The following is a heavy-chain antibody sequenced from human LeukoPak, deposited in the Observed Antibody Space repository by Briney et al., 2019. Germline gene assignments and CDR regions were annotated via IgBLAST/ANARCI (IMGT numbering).Heavy chain of an antibody. CDR3: ARGGGYSYGYSHFDF. Sequence: GGSLKLSFGASGFPFSWYSMNWGRPGPGKGLGWGSSISSSSTYIYYADSVKGRVTISRDNAKNSLYLQMNSLRAEDTAVYYCARGGGYSYGYSHFDFWGQGTLVTVSS. CDR2: ISSSSTYI. D-gene: IGHD5-18*01. CDR1: GFPFSWYS. V-gene: IGHV3-21*01. J-gene: IGHJ4*02.